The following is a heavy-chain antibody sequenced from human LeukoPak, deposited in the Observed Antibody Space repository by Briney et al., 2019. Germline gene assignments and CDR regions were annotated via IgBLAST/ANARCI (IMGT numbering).Heavy chain of an antibody. CDR1: GYTFTGYY. D-gene: IGHD6-13*01. CDR3: ARPASSSWYPFDY. Sequence: GASVKVSCKASGYTFTGYYMHWVRQAPGQGLEWMGWINPNSGGTKYAQKFQGRVTMTRDTSISTAYMELSSLRSDDTAVYYCARPASSSWYPFDYWGQGTLVTVSS. J-gene: IGHJ4*02. CDR2: INPNSGGT. V-gene: IGHV1-2*02.